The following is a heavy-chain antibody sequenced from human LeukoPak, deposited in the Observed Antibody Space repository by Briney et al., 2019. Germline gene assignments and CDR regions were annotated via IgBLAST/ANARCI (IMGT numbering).Heavy chain of an antibody. J-gene: IGHJ4*02. CDR2: IYYSGST. CDR3: ARATRGDIVATGRIDY. D-gene: IGHD5-12*01. CDR1: GGSVSSSSYY. Sequence: SETLSLTCTVSGGSVSSSSYYWGWIRQPPGKGLEWIGSIYYSGSTYYNPSLKSRVTISVDTSKNQFSLKLSSVTAADTAVYYCARATRGDIVATGRIDYWGQGTLVTVSS. V-gene: IGHV4-39*07.